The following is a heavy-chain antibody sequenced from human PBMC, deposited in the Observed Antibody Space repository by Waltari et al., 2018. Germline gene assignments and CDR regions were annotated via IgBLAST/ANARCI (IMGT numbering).Heavy chain of an antibody. CDR1: GGSISSYY. J-gene: IGHJ4*02. CDR2: IYYSGST. V-gene: IGHV4-59*01. D-gene: IGHD3-22*01. CDR3: ARNYYDSSGYLYYFDY. Sequence: QVQLQESGPGLVKPSETLSLTCTVSGGSISSYYWSWIRQPPGKGLEWIGYIYYSGSTNYNPSLKSRVTISVDTSKNQFSLKLSSVTAADTAVYYCARNYYDSSGYLYYFDYWGQGTLVTVSS.